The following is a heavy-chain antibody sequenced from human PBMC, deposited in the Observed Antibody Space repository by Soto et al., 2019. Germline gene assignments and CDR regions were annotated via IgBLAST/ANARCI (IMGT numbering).Heavy chain of an antibody. CDR3: ARGRIPLHYFDY. CDR1: GFTFSSYD. J-gene: IGHJ4*02. V-gene: IGHV3-13*01. Sequence: GGSLRLSCAASGFTFSSYDMHWVRQATGKGLEWVSAIGTAGDTYYPGSVKGRFTISRENAKNSLYLQMNSLRAEDTAVYYCARGRIPLHYFDYWGQGTLVTVSS. CDR2: IGTAGDT. D-gene: IGHD2-15*01.